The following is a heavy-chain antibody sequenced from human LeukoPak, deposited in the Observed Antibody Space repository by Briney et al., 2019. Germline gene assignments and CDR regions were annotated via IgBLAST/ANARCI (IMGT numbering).Heavy chain of an antibody. D-gene: IGHD6-19*01. CDR3: AKQGENSGWGSFDH. J-gene: IGHJ4*02. CDR1: GFTFSTYE. V-gene: IGHV3-23*01. Sequence: PGGSLRLSCAASGFTFSTYEMNWVRQAPGKGLDWVSTISGGGSRTYYAGSVKGRFTISRDDSKNTHYLQMDSLRVEDTAIYYCAKQGENSGWGSFDHWGQGILVTVSS. CDR2: ISGGGSRT.